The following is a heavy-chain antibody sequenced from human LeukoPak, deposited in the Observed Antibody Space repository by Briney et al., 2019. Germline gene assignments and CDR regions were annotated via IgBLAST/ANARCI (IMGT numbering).Heavy chain of an antibody. CDR3: AKGIAAAGTSYYFDY. CDR1: GFTFSSYA. D-gene: IGHD6-13*01. Sequence: GALGLSFAASGFTFSSYAMSWVRPAPGKGLEGGSAISGSGGSTYYADSVKGRFTISRDNSKNTLYLQMNSLRAEDTAVYYCAKGIAAAGTSYYFDYWGQGTLVTVSS. J-gene: IGHJ4*02. CDR2: ISGSGGST. V-gene: IGHV3-23*01.